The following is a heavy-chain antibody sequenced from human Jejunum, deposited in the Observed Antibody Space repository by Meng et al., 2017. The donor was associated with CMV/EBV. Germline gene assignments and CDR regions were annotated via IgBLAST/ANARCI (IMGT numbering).Heavy chain of an antibody. D-gene: IGHD3-3*01. CDR2: IRRDGGEK. Sequence: FTFSVYWMSWVRQAPGKGLEWVANIRRDGGEKYYVDSVTGRFTISRDNAENSLFLQMNSLRAEDTAVYYCARLGDNFWSGPDAFDIWGQGTMVTVSS. V-gene: IGHV3-7*01. CDR3: ARLGDNFWSGPDAFDI. J-gene: IGHJ3*02. CDR1: FTFSVYW.